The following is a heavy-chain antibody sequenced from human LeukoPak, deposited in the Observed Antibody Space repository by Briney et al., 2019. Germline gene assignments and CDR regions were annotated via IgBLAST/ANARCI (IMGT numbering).Heavy chain of an antibody. CDR1: GRSISSYY. J-gene: IGHJ6*03. CDR3: ASGGAELYYYYMDV. Sequence: SETLSLTCTVSGRSISSYYWSWIRHPPGKGLEWIGYIYYSGTTNYNPSLKSRVTISVDTSKNQFSLKLSSVTAADTAVYYCASGGAELYYYYMDVWGKGTTVTVSS. D-gene: IGHD1-7*01. CDR2: IYYSGTT. V-gene: IGHV4-59*08.